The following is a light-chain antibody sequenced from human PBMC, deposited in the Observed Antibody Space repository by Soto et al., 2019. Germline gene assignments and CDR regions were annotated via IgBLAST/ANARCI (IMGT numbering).Light chain of an antibody. CDR3: ETWDSSLSAGV. CDR1: SSNIGNNY. J-gene: IGLJ3*02. Sequence: QSVLTQPPSVSAAPGQKVTISCSGRSSNIGNNYVSWYQQLPGAAPKLLIYDNDQRPSGIPVRFSGSKSGTSATLGITGLQTGDEADYYCETWDSSLSAGVFGGGTKLTVL. V-gene: IGLV1-51*01. CDR2: DND.